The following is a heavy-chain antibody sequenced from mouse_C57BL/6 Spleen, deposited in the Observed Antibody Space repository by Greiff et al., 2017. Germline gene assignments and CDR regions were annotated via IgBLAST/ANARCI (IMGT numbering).Heavy chain of an antibody. Sequence: VKLQQPGTELVKPGASVKLSCKASGYTFTSYWMHWVKQRPGQGLEWIGNINPSNGGTNYNEKFKSKATLTVDKSSSTAYMQLSSLTSEDSAVYYCAREEVITTVVFDYWGQGTTLTVSS. CDR1: GYTFTSYW. D-gene: IGHD1-1*01. J-gene: IGHJ2*01. CDR2: INPSNGGT. CDR3: AREEVITTVVFDY. V-gene: IGHV1-53*01.